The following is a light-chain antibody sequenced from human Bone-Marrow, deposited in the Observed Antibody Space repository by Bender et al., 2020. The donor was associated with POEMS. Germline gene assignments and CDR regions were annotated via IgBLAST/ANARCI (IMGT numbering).Light chain of an antibody. V-gene: IGLV2-14*01. CDR1: SSDVGSYDY. CDR2: EVS. CDR3: SSYTSSTTWV. Sequence: QSALTQPASVSGSPGQSITISCTGTSSDVGSYDYISWYLQHPGKAPKLLIYEVSNRPSGVSNRFSGSKSGNTASLTISGLQAEDEADYFCSSYTSSTTWVFGGGTSLTVL. J-gene: IGLJ3*02.